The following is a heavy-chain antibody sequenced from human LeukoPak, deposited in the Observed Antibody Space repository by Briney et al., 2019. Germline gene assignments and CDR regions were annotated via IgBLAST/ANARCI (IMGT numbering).Heavy chain of an antibody. D-gene: IGHD3-10*01. CDR3: AREDSGSYYNYYYFYMDV. CDR2: IYPSGNT. V-gene: IGHV4-4*07. J-gene: IGHJ6*03. Sequence: SETLSLTCSVSGGSFSSYFWSWVRHPAGKGLERSGRIYPSGNTNYNPSLKSRGTLSVDTSKPQFSLRLSSVTAADTAVYYCAREDSGSYYNYYYFYMDVWGKGTTVTISS. CDR1: GGSFSSYF.